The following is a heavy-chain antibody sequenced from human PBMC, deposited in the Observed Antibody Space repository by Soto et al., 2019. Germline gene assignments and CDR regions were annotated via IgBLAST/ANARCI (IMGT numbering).Heavy chain of an antibody. D-gene: IGHD6-13*01. J-gene: IGHJ4*02. CDR2: INPNRGGT. CDR1: GYTFTGYY. V-gene: IGHV1-2*04. Sequence: QVQLVQSGAEVKKPGASVKVSCKASGYTFTGYYMHWVRQAPGQGLEWMGWINPNRGGTNYAQKFQGWVTMTRDTSISTAYMELSRLRSDDTAVYYCARGTGYSSSWFVDYWGQGTLVTVSS. CDR3: ARGTGYSSSWFVDY.